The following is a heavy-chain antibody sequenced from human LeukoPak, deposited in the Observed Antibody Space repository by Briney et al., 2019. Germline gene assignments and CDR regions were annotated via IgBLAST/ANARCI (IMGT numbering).Heavy chain of an antibody. J-gene: IGHJ5*02. V-gene: IGHV1-8*01. CDR2: MNPNSGNT. Sequence: ASVKVSCKASGYTFTSYDINWVRQATGQGLEWMGWMNPNSGNTGYAQKFQGRVTMTRNTSISTAYMELSSLRSEDTAVYYCTRAAAIYSSSWYSPEENWFDPWGQGTLVTVSS. CDR3: TRAAAIYSSSWYSPEENWFDP. D-gene: IGHD6-13*01. CDR1: GYTFTSYD.